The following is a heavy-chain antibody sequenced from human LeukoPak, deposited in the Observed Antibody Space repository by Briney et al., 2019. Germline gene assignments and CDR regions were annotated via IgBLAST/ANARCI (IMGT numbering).Heavy chain of an antibody. CDR1: GFTFSSYA. V-gene: IGHV3-23*01. J-gene: IGHJ3*02. CDR3: AKDGTYYYDSSGYYGAFDI. D-gene: IGHD3-22*01. CDR2: ISGSCGSA. Sequence: PGGSLRLSCAASGFTFSSYAMSWVRQAPGKGLEWVSVISGSCGSAYYADSVKSRFTISRDNSTNTLYLQKNRPRAEDTAVYYCAKDGTYYYDSSGYYGAFDIWGQGTMVTVSS.